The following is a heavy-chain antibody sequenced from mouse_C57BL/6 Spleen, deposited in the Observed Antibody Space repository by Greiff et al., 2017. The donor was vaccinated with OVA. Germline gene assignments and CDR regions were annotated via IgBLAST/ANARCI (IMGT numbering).Heavy chain of an antibody. D-gene: IGHD2-4*01. Sequence: VQLQQSGPELVKPGASVKISCKASGYSFTSYYIHWVKQRPGQGLEWIGWIYPGSGNTKYNEKFKGKATLTADTSSSTAYMQLSSLTSEDSAVYYGARSGDYDYSWFAYWGQGTLVTVSA. V-gene: IGHV1-66*01. J-gene: IGHJ3*01. CDR1: GYSFTSYY. CDR3: ARSGDYDYSWFAY. CDR2: IYPGSGNT.